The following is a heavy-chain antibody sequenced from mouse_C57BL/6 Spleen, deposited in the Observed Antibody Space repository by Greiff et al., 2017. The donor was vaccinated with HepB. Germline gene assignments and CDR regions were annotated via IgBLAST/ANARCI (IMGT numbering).Heavy chain of an antibody. Sequence: VQLKESGGDLVKPGGSLKLSCAASGFTFSSYGMSWVRQTPDKRLEWVATISSGGSYTYYPDSVKGRFTISRDNAKNTLYLQMSSLKSEDTAMYYGARDRPAWFAYWGQGTLVTVSA. CDR2: ISSGGSYT. CDR3: ARDRPAWFAY. V-gene: IGHV5-6*01. CDR1: GFTFSSYG. J-gene: IGHJ3*01.